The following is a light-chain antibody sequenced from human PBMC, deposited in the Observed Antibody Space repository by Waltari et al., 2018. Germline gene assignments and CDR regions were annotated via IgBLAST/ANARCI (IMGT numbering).Light chain of an antibody. CDR2: SNN. Sequence: QSVLTQPPSASGTPGQRITISCSGSGSNIGINAVTWYQQVPGTAPNPPIYSNNQRPSGVPDRFSASKSGTSASLAISGLQSEDEGDYYCATWDDSVNGLLFGGGTELTV. J-gene: IGLJ2*01. CDR1: GSNIGINA. CDR3: ATWDDSVNGLL. V-gene: IGLV1-44*01.